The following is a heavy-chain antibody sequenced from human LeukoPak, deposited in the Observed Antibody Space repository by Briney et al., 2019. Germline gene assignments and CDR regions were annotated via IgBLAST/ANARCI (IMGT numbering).Heavy chain of an antibody. Sequence: GGSLRLSCAASGFSFSTYWMNWVRQAPGKGLEWVAVIWYDGSEKYYADSVKGRFTISRDNSENTLYLQMNSLRDEDTAVYYCARNSGSYHANAFDIWGQGTMVIVSS. J-gene: IGHJ3*02. CDR1: GFSFSTYW. D-gene: IGHD1-26*01. CDR3: ARNSGSYHANAFDI. V-gene: IGHV3-33*08. CDR2: IWYDGSEK.